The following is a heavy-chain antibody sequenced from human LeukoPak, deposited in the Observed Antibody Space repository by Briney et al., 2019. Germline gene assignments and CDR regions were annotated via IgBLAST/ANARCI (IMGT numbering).Heavy chain of an antibody. J-gene: IGHJ4*02. CDR3: AKEVKLRGAPYGTVDY. D-gene: IGHD3-10*01. Sequence: QPGGSLRLSCAASGFTFSNYWMHWVRQAPGKGLVWVSRLDTDGSDTSYADSVKGRFTISRDNAKNTLYLQMNSLRVDDTAVYYCAKEVKLRGAPYGTVDYWGQGTLVTVSS. CDR2: LDTDGSDT. CDR1: GFTFSNYW. V-gene: IGHV3-74*01.